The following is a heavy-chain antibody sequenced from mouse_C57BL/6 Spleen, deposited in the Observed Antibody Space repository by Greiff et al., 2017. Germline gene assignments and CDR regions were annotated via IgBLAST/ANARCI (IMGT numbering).Heavy chain of an antibody. CDR2: INPNNGGT. CDR3: GYGNYAMDY. D-gene: IGHD2-1*01. CDR1: GYTFTDYY. J-gene: IGHJ4*01. V-gene: IGHV1-26*01. Sequence: VQLQQSGPELVKPGASVKISCKASGYTFTDYYMNWVKQSHGKSLEWIGDINPNNGGTSYNQKFKGKATLTVDKSSSTAYMELRSLTSEDSAVYYCGYGNYAMDYWGKGTSVTVSS.